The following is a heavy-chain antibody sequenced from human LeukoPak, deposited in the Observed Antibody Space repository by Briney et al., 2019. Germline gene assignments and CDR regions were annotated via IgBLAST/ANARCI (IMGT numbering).Heavy chain of an antibody. J-gene: IGHJ5*02. V-gene: IGHV3-74*01. CDR1: GFAFSPYW. CDR3: ARDKAHGLDL. Sequence: AGGSLRLSCAASGFAFSPYWMHWVRQAPGKGLVWVSHTNGDGSSTTYADSVKGRFTISRDNAKNTLYLQMNSLRPEDTAVYYCARDKAHGLDLWGQGSLVTVAS. D-gene: IGHD5-24*01. CDR2: TNGDGSST.